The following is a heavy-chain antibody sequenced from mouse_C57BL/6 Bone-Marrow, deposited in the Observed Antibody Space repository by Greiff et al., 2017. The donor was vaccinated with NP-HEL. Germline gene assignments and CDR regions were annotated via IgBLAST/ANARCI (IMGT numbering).Heavy chain of an antibody. CDR1: GFSLTSYA. CDR2: IWTGGGT. D-gene: IGHD1-1*01. CDR3: ARNSLTTVVADWYFDV. J-gene: IGHJ1*03. Sequence: VKLLESGPGLVAPSQSLSITCTVSGFSLTSYAISWVRQPPGKGLEWLGVIWTGGGTNYNSALKSRLSISKDNSKSQVFLKMNSLHTDDTARYYCARNSLTTVVADWYFDVWGTGTTVTVSS. V-gene: IGHV2-9-1*01.